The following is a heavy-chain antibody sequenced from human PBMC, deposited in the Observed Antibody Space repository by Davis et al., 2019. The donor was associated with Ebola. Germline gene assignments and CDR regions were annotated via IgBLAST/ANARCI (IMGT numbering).Heavy chain of an antibody. Sequence: ASVKVSCKASGYTFTDYNIHWMRQAPGQALHSLLLVILKSGATNYAQKFQGRVTMTRDTSISTVYMELSSLRYDDTADYYCARGHNYAHEYWGQGTLVTVSS. D-gene: IGHD4-11*01. CDR1: GYTFTDYN. CDR3: ARGHNYAHEY. V-gene: IGHV1-2*06. CDR2: VILKSGAT. J-gene: IGHJ4*02.